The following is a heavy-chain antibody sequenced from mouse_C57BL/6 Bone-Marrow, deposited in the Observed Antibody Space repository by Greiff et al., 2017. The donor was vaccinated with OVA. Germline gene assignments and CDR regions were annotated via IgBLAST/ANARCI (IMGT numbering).Heavy chain of an antibody. CDR1: GYTFTDYE. CDR3: TRRRRGRVYYGNYDYFDY. CDR2: IDPETGGT. V-gene: IGHV1-15*01. J-gene: IGHJ2*01. D-gene: IGHD2-1*01. Sequence: SGAELVRPGASVTLSCKASGYTFTDYEMHWVKQTPVHGLEWIGAIDPETGGTAYNQKFKGKAILTADKSSSTAYMELRSLTSEDSAVYYCTRRRRGRVYYGNYDYFDYWGQGTTLTVSS.